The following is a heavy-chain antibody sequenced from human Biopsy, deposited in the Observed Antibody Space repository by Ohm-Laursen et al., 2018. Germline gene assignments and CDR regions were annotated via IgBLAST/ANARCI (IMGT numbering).Heavy chain of an antibody. CDR2: NIPILGTG. D-gene: IGHD3-9*01. V-gene: IGHV1-69*06. CDR3: ATKLTGYFHH. J-gene: IGHJ1*01. CDR1: GGTFSNYG. Sequence: SVKASCRAPGGTFSNYGVNWVRQAPGQGLEWLGGNIPILGTGNYAQKFQDRVTVAADTSTSTATMELRSLRSDDTAVYYCATKLTGYFHHWGQGTLVIVSS.